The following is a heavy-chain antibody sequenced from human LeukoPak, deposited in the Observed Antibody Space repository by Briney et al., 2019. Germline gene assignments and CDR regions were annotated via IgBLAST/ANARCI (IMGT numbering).Heavy chain of an antibody. D-gene: IGHD5-12*01. V-gene: IGHV4-39*01. CDR1: GASISGSNYY. CDR3: AKKGGYGLIDY. Sequence: SETLSLTCAVSGASISGSNYYWGWIRQPPGKGLEWIGNIYSSGSTYYNASLQSRVTISIDTSKNQFSLSLNSVTAADTDMYYCAKKGGYGLIDYWGQGTRVTVSS. J-gene: IGHJ4*02. CDR2: IYSSGST.